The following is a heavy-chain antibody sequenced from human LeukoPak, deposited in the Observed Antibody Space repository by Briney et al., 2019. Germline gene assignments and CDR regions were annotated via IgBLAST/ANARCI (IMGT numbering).Heavy chain of an antibody. V-gene: IGHV4-34*01. CDR1: GGSFSGYY. CDR3: VTYYFDSSGPKKNY. Sequence: SETLSLTCAVYGGSFSGYYWSWIRQPPGRGLEWIGEINHSGSTNYNPSLKSRVTISVDTSKKQFSLKLSSVTAADTAVYYCVTYYFDSSGPKKNYWGQGTLVTVSS. CDR2: INHSGST. J-gene: IGHJ4*02. D-gene: IGHD3-22*01.